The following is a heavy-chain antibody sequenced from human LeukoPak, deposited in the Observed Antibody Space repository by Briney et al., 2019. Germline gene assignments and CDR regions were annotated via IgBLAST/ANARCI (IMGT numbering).Heavy chain of an antibody. CDR1: GGSISSYY. V-gene: IGHV4-59*01. CDR2: IYYSGST. J-gene: IGHJ5*02. D-gene: IGHD6-13*01. CDR3: ARVSRLIAAAGTGNWFDP. Sequence: SETLSLTCTVSGGSISSYYWSWIRQPPGKGLEWIGYIYYSGSTNYNPSLKSRVTISVDTSKNQFSLKLSSVTVADTAVYYCARVSRLIAAAGTGNWFDPWGQGTLVTVSS.